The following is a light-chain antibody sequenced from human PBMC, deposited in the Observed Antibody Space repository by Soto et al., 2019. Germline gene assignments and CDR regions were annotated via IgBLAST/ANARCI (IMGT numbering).Light chain of an antibody. J-gene: IGKJ5*01. CDR1: QDINIY. Sequence: DVQMTQSPSSLFASVGDRVTITCQATQDINIYLNWYQQKPGKAPNLLIYDASNLEIGVPSRFSGSGSGTHFTFTISSLQTEDIGTYYCQQYDILPITFGRGTDRRL. CDR2: DAS. CDR3: QQYDILPIT. V-gene: IGKV1-33*01.